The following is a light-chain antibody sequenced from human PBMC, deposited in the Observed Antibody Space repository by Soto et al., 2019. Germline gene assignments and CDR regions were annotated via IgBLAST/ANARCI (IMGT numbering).Light chain of an antibody. V-gene: IGKV3-11*01. CDR2: DGS. CDR1: QSVNIY. Sequence: EIVLTQSPDTLSLSPGDRATLSCRASQSVNIYLPYYQQQPRHAPPLLIYDGSNSSTGIPPRFSCSGSATDFTLTISTLQPEDFAVYYCLQRSDWPPITFGQGTRLEIK. J-gene: IGKJ5*01. CDR3: LQRSDWPPIT.